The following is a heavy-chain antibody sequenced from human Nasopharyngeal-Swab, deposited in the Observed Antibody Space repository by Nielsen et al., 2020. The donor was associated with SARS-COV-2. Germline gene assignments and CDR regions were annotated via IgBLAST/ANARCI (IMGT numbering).Heavy chain of an antibody. CDR2: IYYSGST. Sequence: SETLSLTCTVSGGTISSGDYYWSWIRQPQGKGLEWIRYIYYSGSTYYNPSLKSRVTISVDKSQNQFSLKLSSVTAADTAVYYCARDGYDFCSGYLRGTGRYYYYYYMVVWSKGTTVTVSS. J-gene: IGHJ6*03. D-gene: IGHD3-3*01. CDR3: ARDGYDFCSGYLRGTGRYYYYYYMVV. CDR1: GGTISSGDYY. V-gene: IGHV4-30-4*01.